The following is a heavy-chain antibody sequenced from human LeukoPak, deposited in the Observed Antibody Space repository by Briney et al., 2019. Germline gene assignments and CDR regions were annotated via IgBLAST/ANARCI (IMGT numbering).Heavy chain of an antibody. J-gene: IGHJ3*02. CDR2: IKDDGSEK. Sequence: GGSLRLSCAASGFTFSNYWMSWVRQAPGKGLEWVANIKDDGSEKYYVDSMKGRFTISRDNSKNTLYLQMNSLRAEDTAVYYCAREKYYYDSSGYSLDAFDIWGQGTMVTVSS. D-gene: IGHD3-22*01. V-gene: IGHV3-7*01. CDR3: AREKYYYDSSGYSLDAFDI. CDR1: GFTFSNYW.